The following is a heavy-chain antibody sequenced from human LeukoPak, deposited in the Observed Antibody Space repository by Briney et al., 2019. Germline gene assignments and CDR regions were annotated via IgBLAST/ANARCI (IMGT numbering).Heavy chain of an antibody. Sequence: GGSLRLSCAASGFTFSSYSMNWVRQAPGKGLEWVSSISSSSYIYYADSVKGRFTISRDNAKNSLYLQMNSLRAEDTAVYYYARDPSGWFDYWGQGTLVTVSS. J-gene: IGHJ4*02. CDR1: GFTFSSYS. V-gene: IGHV3-21*01. D-gene: IGHD6-19*01. CDR2: ISSSSYI. CDR3: ARDPSGWFDY.